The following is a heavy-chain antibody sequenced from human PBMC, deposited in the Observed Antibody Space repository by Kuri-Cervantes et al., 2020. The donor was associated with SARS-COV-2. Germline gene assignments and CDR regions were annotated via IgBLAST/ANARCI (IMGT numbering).Heavy chain of an antibody. D-gene: IGHD1-26*01. CDR3: ARASVGATNRFAFDI. CDR2: IIPIFGTA. CDR1: GGTFSSYA. Sequence: SVKVSCKASGGTFSSYAVSWVRQAPGQGLEWMGGIIPIFGTANYAQKFQGRVTITTDESTSTAYMEPSSLRSEDTAVYYCARASVGATNRFAFDIWGQGTMVTVSS. V-gene: IGHV1-69*05. J-gene: IGHJ3*02.